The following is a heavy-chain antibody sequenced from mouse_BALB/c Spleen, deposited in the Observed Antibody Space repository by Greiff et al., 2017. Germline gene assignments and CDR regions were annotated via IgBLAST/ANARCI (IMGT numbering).Heavy chain of an antibody. Sequence: VQLKESGGGLVQPGGSMKLSCVASGFTFSSYWMSWVRQSPEKGLEWVAEIRLKSDNYATHYAESVKGKFTISRDDSKSRLYLQMNSLRAEDTGIYYCTDHYFWGQGTLVTVSA. V-gene: IGHV6-3*01. D-gene: IGHD1-2*01. J-gene: IGHJ3*01. CDR1: GFTFSSYW. CDR3: TDHYF. CDR2: IRLKSDNYAT.